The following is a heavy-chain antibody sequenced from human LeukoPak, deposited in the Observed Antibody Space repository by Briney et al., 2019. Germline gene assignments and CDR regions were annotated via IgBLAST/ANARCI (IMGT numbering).Heavy chain of an antibody. CDR3: HSSGYPH. V-gene: IGHV3-30*02. Sequence: PGGSLRLSCTASGFSFSDYGMHWVRQAPGKGLEWVAFIRYEGTTKNYADFVRGRFTISRDNSKNTVYLEINSLRVEDSAVSYCHSSGYPHWGPGTLITVSS. CDR1: GFSFSDYG. D-gene: IGHD3-22*01. J-gene: IGHJ4*02. CDR2: IRYEGTTK.